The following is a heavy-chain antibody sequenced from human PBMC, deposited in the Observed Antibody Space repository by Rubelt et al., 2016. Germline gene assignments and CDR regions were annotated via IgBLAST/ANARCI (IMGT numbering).Heavy chain of an antibody. CDR1: GYTFTSYY. CDR2: INPSGGST. V-gene: IGHV1-46*01. J-gene: IGHJ3*02. D-gene: IGHD3-22*01. Sequence: QVQLVQSGAEVKKPGASVKVSCKASGYTFTSYYMHWVRQAPGQGLEWMGIINPSGGSTSYAQQFQGRVTMTRDTSTSTVYMELSSLRSEDTAVYYCARDLVGVVITTHDAFDIWGQGTMVTVSS. CDR3: ARDLVGVVITTHDAFDI.